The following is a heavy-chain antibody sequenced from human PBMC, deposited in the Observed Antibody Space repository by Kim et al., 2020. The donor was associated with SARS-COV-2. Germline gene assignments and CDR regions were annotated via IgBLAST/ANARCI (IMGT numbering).Heavy chain of an antibody. V-gene: IGHV1-2*06. CDR3: ARDGSPPSGDFDLYYYYYG. Sequence: ASVKVSCKASGYTFTGYFIHWVRQAPGQGLEWMGRIYPKSGVTSYAQKFQGRVTMSRDTSSSTAYMELTRLIVDDTAVYYCARDGSPPSGDFDLYYYYYG. J-gene: IGHJ6*01. CDR1: GYTFTGYF. CDR2: IYPKSGVT.